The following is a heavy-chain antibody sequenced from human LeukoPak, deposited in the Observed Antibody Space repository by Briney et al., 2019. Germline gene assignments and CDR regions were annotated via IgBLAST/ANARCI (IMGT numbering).Heavy chain of an antibody. D-gene: IGHD2/OR15-2a*01. V-gene: IGHV4-59*08. CDR1: GGSTSSYY. Sequence: SETLSLTCTVSGGSTSSYYWSWIRQPPGKGLEWIAYISDIGSINYNPSLKSRVTISLDTSKNQFSLKLSPVTAADTAVYYCAGHHPRNTVDFWGQGTLVTVSS. CDR3: AGHHPRNTVDF. CDR2: ISDIGSI. J-gene: IGHJ4*02.